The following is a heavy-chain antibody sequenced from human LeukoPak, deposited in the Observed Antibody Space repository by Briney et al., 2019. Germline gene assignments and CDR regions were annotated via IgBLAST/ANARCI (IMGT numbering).Heavy chain of an antibody. D-gene: IGHD5-18*01. J-gene: IGHJ6*02. CDR2: IIPILGIA. CDR1: GCTFSSYA. CDR3: ARDLKQLYSYGMDV. V-gene: IGHV1-69*04. Sequence: ASVKVSCKSSGCTFSSYAISWVRQAPGQPLEWMGRIIPILGIANYDQKFQGRVTITAEKSTSTAYMELSSLRSEDTAVYYCARDLKQLYSYGMDVWGQGTTVTVSS.